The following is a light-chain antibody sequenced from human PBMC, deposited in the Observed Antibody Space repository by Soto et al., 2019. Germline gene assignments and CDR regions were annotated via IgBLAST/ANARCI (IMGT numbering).Light chain of an antibody. CDR2: GAS. Sequence: EIVLTQSPCTLSLSPGDGATLSCRASQSVSSGYLAWYQQKPGQAPRLLIYGASTRATGIPARFSGSGSGTEFTLTISSLQSEDFAVYYCQHYHGWPITFGQGTRLEIK. CDR3: QHYHGWPIT. V-gene: IGKV3-15*01. J-gene: IGKJ5*01. CDR1: QSVSSGY.